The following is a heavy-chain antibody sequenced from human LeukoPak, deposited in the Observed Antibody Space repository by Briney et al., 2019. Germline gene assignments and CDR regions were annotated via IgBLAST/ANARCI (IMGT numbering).Heavy chain of an antibody. V-gene: IGHV3-33*01. CDR2: IRYDGSNQ. CDR3: ARVFAFDI. CDR1: GFTFSSYG. J-gene: IGHJ3*02. Sequence: GGSLRLSCAASGFTFSSYGMHWVRQAPGKGLEWVAVIRYDGSNQNYADSVKGRFTISRDNSKNTLYLQMNSLRAEDTAVYYCARVFAFDIWGQGTMVTVSS.